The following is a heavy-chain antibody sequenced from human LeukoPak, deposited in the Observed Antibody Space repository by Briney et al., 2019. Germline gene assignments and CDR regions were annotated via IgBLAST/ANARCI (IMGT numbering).Heavy chain of an antibody. CDR3: ARSYRQQLVEGC. Sequence: GGSLRLSCAASGFTFNSYSMNWVRQAPGKGLEWVSSISSSSSYIYYADSVKGRFTISRDNAKNSVSLQMNSLRAEDTAVYYCARSYRQQLVEGCWGQGTLVTVSS. V-gene: IGHV3-21*01. D-gene: IGHD6-13*01. CDR1: GFTFNSYS. CDR2: ISSSSSYI. J-gene: IGHJ4*02.